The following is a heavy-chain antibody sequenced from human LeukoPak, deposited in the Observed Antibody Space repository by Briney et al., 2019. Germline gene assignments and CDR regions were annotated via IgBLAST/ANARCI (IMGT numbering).Heavy chain of an antibody. Sequence: SVKVSCKASGGTFSSYAFSWVRQAPGQGLEWMGGIIPIVGTTNYAQMFQGRVTITADESTSTAYMELSSLRSEDTAVYYCARGGYYYDSSGYSHLPDYWGQGTLVTVSA. CDR1: GGTFSSYA. V-gene: IGHV1-69*13. CDR2: IIPIVGTT. J-gene: IGHJ4*02. CDR3: ARGGYYYDSSGYSHLPDY. D-gene: IGHD3-22*01.